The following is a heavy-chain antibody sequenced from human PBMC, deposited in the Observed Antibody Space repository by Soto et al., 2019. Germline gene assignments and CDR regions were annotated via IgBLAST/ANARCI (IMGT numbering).Heavy chain of an antibody. J-gene: IGHJ6*02. CDR3: ARGYSSSWYEGYYYYYGMDV. Sequence: SETLSLTCAVSGGSISSSNWWSWVRQPPGXGLEWIGEIYRSGSTNYNPSLKSRVTISVDKSKNQFSLKLSSVTAADTAVYYCARGYSSSWYEGYYYYYGMDVWGQGTTVTVSS. CDR1: GGSISSSNW. V-gene: IGHV4-4*02. CDR2: IYRSGST. D-gene: IGHD6-13*01.